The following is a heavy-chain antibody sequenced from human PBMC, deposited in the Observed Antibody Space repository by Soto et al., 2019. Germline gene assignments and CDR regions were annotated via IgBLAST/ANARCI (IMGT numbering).Heavy chain of an antibody. Sequence: SETLSLTCTVSGVSISSYYWSWIRQPPGKGLEWIGYIYYSGSTNYNPSLKSRVTISVDTSKNQFSLKLSSVTAADTAVYYCARGCSGGSCYKGVYDYWGQGTLVTVSS. CDR2: IYYSGST. J-gene: IGHJ4*02. V-gene: IGHV4-59*12. CDR1: GVSISSYY. CDR3: ARGCSGGSCYKGVYDY. D-gene: IGHD2-15*01.